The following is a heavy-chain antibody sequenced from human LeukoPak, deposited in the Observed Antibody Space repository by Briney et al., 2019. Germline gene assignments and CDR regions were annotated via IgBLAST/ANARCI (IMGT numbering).Heavy chain of an antibody. CDR2: INPNSGGT. CDR3: ARLSRNFDWSHLHYYFDY. CDR1: GYTFTGYY. Sequence: GASVKVSCKASGYTFTGYYMHWVRQAPGQGLEWMGWINPNSGGTNYAQKFQGRVTMTRDTSISTAYMELSRLRSDDTAVYYCARLSRNFDWSHLHYYFDYWGQGTLVTVSS. J-gene: IGHJ4*02. V-gene: IGHV1-2*02. D-gene: IGHD3-9*01.